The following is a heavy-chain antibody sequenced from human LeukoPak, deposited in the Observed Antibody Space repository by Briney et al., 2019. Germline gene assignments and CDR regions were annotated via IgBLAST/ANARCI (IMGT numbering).Heavy chain of an antibody. V-gene: IGHV3-7*01. Sequence: GGSLRLSCAASGFTFRTYGMHWVRQAPGKGLEWVANIKQDGSEKYYVDSVKGRFTISRDNAKNSLYLQMNSLRAEDTAVYYCASPQCGDLLLGYWGQGTLVTVSS. D-gene: IGHD4-17*01. CDR1: GFTFRTYG. CDR2: IKQDGSEK. J-gene: IGHJ4*02. CDR3: ASPQCGDLLLGY.